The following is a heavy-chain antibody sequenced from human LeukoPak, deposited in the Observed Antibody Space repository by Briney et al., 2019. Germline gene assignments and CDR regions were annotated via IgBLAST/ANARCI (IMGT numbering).Heavy chain of an antibody. J-gene: IGHJ4*02. CDR1: GFTFSSYS. CDR3: ARGSGVQVWSGLDY. CDR2: ISSSGSYI. Sequence: PGGSLRLSCAASGFTFSSYSVNWVRQAPGKGLAWVSSISSSGSYIYYADSVKGRFTFSRDNAKNSLYLQMNSLRAEDTAVYHCARGSGVQVWSGLDYWGQGTLVTVSS. D-gene: IGHD3-10*01. V-gene: IGHV3-21*01.